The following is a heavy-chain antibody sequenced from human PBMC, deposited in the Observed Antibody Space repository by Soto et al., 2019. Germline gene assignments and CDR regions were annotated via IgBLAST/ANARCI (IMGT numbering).Heavy chain of an antibody. CDR2: ISAYKGNT. CDR1: GYTFNSYG. CDR3: ASSASIYCSGGSCSYSDMDV. D-gene: IGHD2-15*01. J-gene: IGHJ6*02. Sequence: QVQLVQSGAEVKKPGASVKVSCKASGYTFNSYGISWVRQAPGQGLEWMGWISAYKGNTNYAQDLQGRVTMTTDTSTSTVYMELRSLRSADTAVYSCASSASIYCSGGSCSYSDMDVWGQGTTVSVSS. V-gene: IGHV1-18*01.